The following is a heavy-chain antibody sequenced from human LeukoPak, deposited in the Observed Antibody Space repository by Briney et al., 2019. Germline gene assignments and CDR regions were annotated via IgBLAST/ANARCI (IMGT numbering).Heavy chain of an antibody. CDR1: GFTFSGSA. CDR2: IRSKADSYTT. D-gene: IGHD6-13*01. Sequence: GGSLRLSCAASGFTFSGSAMHWVRQASGKGLEWLGRIRSKADSYTTAYAASVKGRFIVSRDDSKNMAYLQMNSLKTEDTAVYYCRATADLNDYWGQGTLVTVSS. CDR3: RATADLNDY. V-gene: IGHV3-73*01. J-gene: IGHJ4*02.